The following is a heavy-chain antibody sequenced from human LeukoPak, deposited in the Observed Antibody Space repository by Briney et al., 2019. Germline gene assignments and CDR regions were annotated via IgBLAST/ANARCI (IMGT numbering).Heavy chain of an antibody. CDR1: GGSISSSSYY. V-gene: IGHV4-39*07. CDR3: ARDTVTTLFDY. Sequence: SETLSLTCTVSGGSISSSSYYWGWIRQPPGKGLEWIGSIYYSGSTYYNPSLKSRVTISVDTSKNQFSLKLSSVTAADTAVYYCARDTVTTLFDYWGQGTLVTVSS. J-gene: IGHJ4*02. CDR2: IYYSGST. D-gene: IGHD4-17*01.